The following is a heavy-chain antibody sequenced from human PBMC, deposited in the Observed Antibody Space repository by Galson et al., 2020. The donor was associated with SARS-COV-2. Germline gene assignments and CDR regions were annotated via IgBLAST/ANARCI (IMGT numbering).Heavy chain of an antibody. D-gene: IGHD6-13*01. CDR1: GYTFTSYS. CDR2: INAGHGNP. V-gene: IGHV1-3*01. CDR3: ARELYQVTRSSWGDY. J-gene: IGHJ4*02. Sequence: ASVQVSCKASGYTFTSYSLHWVRQAPGQILEWMGWINAGHGNPKYSQNFQGRINITRDTSASTAHMELSSLRSEGTAVYYCARELYQVTRSSWGDYWGQGTPVTVSS.